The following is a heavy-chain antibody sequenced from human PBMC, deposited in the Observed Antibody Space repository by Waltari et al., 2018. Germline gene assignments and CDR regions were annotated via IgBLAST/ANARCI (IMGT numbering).Heavy chain of an antibody. J-gene: IGHJ3*02. D-gene: IGHD3-9*01. Sequence: QVQLVQSGGEMKRPGASVKVSCKASGYTFTNYGITWVQQGTGHGLEWMGWISAYNGNTNYAQNFQGRVTMTTDTSTSTAYMELRSLRSDDTAVYYCARGGEYYDILTGYYKGAFDIWGQGTMVTVSS. CDR3: ARGGEYYDILTGYYKGAFDI. V-gene: IGHV1-18*01. CDR2: ISAYNGNT. CDR1: GYTFTNYG.